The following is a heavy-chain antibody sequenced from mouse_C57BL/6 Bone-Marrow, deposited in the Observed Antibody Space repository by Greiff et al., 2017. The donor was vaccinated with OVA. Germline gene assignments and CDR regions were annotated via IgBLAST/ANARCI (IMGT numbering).Heavy chain of an antibody. CDR3: AREGGYGYGGS. Sequence: EVKLVESGGGLVKPGGSLKLSCAASGFTFSSYAMSWVRQTPEKRLEWVATISDGGSYTYYPDNVKGRFTISRDNAKNNLYLQMSQLKSEDTAMYYCAREGGYGYGGSWGQGTLVTVSA. V-gene: IGHV5-4*01. CDR1: GFTFSSYA. CDR2: ISDGGSYT. J-gene: IGHJ3*01. D-gene: IGHD2-2*01.